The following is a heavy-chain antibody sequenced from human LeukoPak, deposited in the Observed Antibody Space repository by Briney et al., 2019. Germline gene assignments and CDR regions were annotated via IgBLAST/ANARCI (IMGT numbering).Heavy chain of an antibody. D-gene: IGHD3-22*01. CDR2: IYYSGST. CDR3: ARDSSGYYYTFDY. Sequence: SETLSLTCTVSGGSISSGDYYWSWIRQPPGKGLEWIGYIYYSGSTYYNPSLKSRVTISVDTSKNQFSLKLSSVTAADTAVYYCARDSSGYYYTFDYWGQGTLVTVSS. V-gene: IGHV4-30-4*01. CDR1: GGSISSGDYY. J-gene: IGHJ4*02.